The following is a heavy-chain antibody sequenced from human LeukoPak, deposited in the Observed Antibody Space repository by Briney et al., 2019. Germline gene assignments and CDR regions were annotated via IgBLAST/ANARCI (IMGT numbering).Heavy chain of an antibody. V-gene: IGHV3-7*01. Sequence: GGSLRLSCAASGFTFRTYWMSWVRQAPGKGLEWVANINQDGSQKRYVDSVQGRFTISRDNTKNSLFLQMNSLRAEDTAVYYCARLKDDVTKLDYWGQGTLVTVSS. D-gene: IGHD2-8*01. J-gene: IGHJ4*02. CDR1: GFTFRTYW. CDR2: INQDGSQK. CDR3: ARLKDDVTKLDY.